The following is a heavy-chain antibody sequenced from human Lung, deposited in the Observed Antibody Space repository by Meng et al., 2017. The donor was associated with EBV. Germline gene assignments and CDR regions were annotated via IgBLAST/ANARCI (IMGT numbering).Heavy chain of an antibody. Sequence: QVQLVASGXGVVQPXRSLRRSCAASGFTFNNYAIHWVRQAPGKGLEWVAVISYDGSNKYYADSVKGRFTISRDNSKNTLYLQMNSLKPEDTAVYYCARERVVVVTANRLGYWGQGTLVTVSS. CDR1: GFTFNNYA. D-gene: IGHD2-21*02. CDR2: ISYDGSNK. V-gene: IGHV3-30*01. J-gene: IGHJ4*02. CDR3: ARERVVVVTANRLGY.